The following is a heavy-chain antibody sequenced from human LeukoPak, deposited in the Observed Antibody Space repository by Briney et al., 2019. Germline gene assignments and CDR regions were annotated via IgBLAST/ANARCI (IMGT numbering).Heavy chain of an antibody. CDR3: ARRLYYYDSSGYGAFDI. V-gene: IGHV4-34*01. Sequence: SETLSLTCAVYGGSFSGYYWSWIRQPPGKGLEWIGEINHSGSTNYNPSLKSRVTISVDTSKNQFSLKLSSVTAADTAVYYCARRLYYYDSSGYGAFDIWGQGTMVTVSS. D-gene: IGHD3-22*01. J-gene: IGHJ3*02. CDR2: INHSGST. CDR1: GGSFSGYY.